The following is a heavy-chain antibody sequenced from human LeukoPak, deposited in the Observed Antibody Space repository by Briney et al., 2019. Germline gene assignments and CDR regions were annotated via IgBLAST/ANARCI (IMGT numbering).Heavy chain of an antibody. CDR1: GGSFSGYY. V-gene: IGHV4-34*01. Sequence: PSETQSLTCAVYGGSFSGYYWSWIRQPPGKGLEWIGEINHSGSTNYNPSLKSRVTISVDTSKNQFSLKLSSVTAADTAVYYCARKSKQLVIYYFDYWGQGTLVTVSS. D-gene: IGHD6-6*01. CDR2: INHSGST. J-gene: IGHJ4*02. CDR3: ARKSKQLVIYYFDY.